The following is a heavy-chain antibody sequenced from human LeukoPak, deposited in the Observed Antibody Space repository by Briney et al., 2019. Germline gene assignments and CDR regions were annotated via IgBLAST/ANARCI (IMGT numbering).Heavy chain of an antibody. V-gene: IGHV4-61*01. CDR1: GGSISSGSYY. D-gene: IGHD4-11*01. Sequence: PSETLSLTCTVSGGSISSGSYYWSWIRQPPGKGLEWIGYIYYSGSTNYNPSLKSRVTISVDTSKNQFSLKLSSVTAADTAVYYCARGTDYPPYYFDYWGQGTLVTVSS. CDR2: IYYSGST. J-gene: IGHJ4*02. CDR3: ARGTDYPPYYFDY.